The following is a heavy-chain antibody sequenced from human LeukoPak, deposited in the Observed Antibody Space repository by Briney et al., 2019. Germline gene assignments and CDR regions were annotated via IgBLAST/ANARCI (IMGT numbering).Heavy chain of an antibody. CDR1: GYTSTSYG. V-gene: IGHV1-18*01. J-gene: IGHJ6*02. CDR2: ISAYNGNT. Sequence: GASVKVSCKASGYTSTSYGISWVRQAPGQGLEWMGWISAYNGNTNYAQKLQGRVTMTTDTSTSTAYMELRSLRSDDTAVYYCARDYRSIAAAGTVQYYYYYGMDVWGQGTTVTVSS. D-gene: IGHD6-13*01. CDR3: ARDYRSIAAAGTVQYYYYYGMDV.